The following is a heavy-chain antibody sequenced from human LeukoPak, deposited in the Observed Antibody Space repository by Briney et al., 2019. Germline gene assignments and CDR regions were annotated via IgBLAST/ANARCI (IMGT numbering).Heavy chain of an antibody. J-gene: IGHJ4*02. CDR1: GGTFSSYA. CDR3: ARGDWLDY. CDR2: IIPIFGTA. D-gene: IGHD3/OR15-3a*01. Sequence: ASVKVSCKAFGGTFSSYAISWVRQAPGQGLEWMGGIIPIFGTANYAQKLQGRVTTTTDTSTSTAYMEVRSLRSDDTAVYYCARGDWLDYWGQGTLVTVSS. V-gene: IGHV1-69*05.